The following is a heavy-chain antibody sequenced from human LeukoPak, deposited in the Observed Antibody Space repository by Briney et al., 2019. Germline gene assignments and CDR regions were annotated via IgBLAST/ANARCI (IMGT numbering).Heavy chain of an antibody. CDR2: IRSKANRYAT. CDR3: TTDGAMATGAYYYYGMDV. CDR1: GFTFSGST. D-gene: IGHD5-18*01. J-gene: IGHJ6*02. V-gene: IGHV3-73*01. Sequence: GGSLRLSCAAPGFTFSGSTMHWVRQASGKGLEWVGRIRSKANRYATAYAASVKGRFTISRDDSKNTAYLQMNSLKTEDTAVYYCTTDGAMATGAYYYYGMDVWGQGTTVTVSS.